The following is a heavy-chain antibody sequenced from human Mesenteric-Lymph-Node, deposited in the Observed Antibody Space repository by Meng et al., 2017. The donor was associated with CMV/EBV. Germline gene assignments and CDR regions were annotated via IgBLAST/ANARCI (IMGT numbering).Heavy chain of an antibody. CDR2: IYWDDDK. V-gene: IGHV2-5*02. J-gene: IGHJ4*02. CDR3: AHRTGYRRAFDF. Sequence: ACAGFSLRTSGVGVGWIRQPPGEALEWLAFIYWDDDKRYSPSLKNSLTITKDTSTNHVVLTMTNMDPVDTATYYCAHRTGYRRAFDFWGQGTLVTVSS. CDR1: GFSLRTSGVG. D-gene: IGHD5-18*01.